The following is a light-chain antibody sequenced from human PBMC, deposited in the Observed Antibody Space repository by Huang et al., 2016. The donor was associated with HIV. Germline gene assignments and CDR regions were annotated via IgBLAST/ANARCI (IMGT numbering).Light chain of an antibody. CDR3: HQSSSLPWT. CDR1: QSIGTS. V-gene: IGKV6-21*01. Sequence: EVVLTQSPDFQSVTPKEKVTITCRASQSIGTSLTWYQQKPDQSPNLLIKYASQSFSGVPSRFSGSGSWTDFTLTINSLEVEDAATYYCHQSSSLPWTFGQGTKVEIK. J-gene: IGKJ1*01. CDR2: YAS.